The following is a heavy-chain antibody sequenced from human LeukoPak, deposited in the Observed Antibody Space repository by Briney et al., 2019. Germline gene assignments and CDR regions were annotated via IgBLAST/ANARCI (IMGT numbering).Heavy chain of an antibody. J-gene: IGHJ4*02. CDR2: IYTSGST. Sequence: KPSETLSLTCTVSGGSISSYYWSWIRQPAGKGLEWIGRIYTSGSTSYNPSLKTRVTMSVGTSKNQFSLNLNSVTAADTAVYYCASQRAVAGIFFDYWGQGTLVTVSS. CDR3: ASQRAVAGIFFDY. V-gene: IGHV4-4*07. D-gene: IGHD6-13*01. CDR1: GGSISSYY.